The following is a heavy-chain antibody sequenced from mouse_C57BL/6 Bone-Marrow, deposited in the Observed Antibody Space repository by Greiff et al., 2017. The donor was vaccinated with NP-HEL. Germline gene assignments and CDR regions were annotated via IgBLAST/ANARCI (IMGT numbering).Heavy chain of an antibody. Sequence: VQLKESGAELARPGASVKLSCKASGYTFTSYGISWVKQRTGQGLEWIGEIYPRSGNTYYNEKFKGKATLTADKSSSTAYMELRSLTSEDSAVYFCARGALWYFDVWGTGTTVTVSS. CDR2: IYPRSGNT. CDR1: GYTFTSYG. CDR3: ARGALWYFDV. J-gene: IGHJ1*03. V-gene: IGHV1-81*01. D-gene: IGHD3-1*01.